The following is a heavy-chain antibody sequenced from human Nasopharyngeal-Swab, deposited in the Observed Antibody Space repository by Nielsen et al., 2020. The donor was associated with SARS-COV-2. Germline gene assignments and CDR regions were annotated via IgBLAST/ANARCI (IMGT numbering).Heavy chain of an antibody. D-gene: IGHD1-14*01. CDR1: GGSISSYYW. CDR3: AHKQPESNWFDP. J-gene: IGHJ5*02. CDR2: IYWDDDK. Sequence: TLSLTCTVSGGSISSYYWSWIRQPPGKALEWLALIYWDDDKRYSPSLKSRLTITKDTSKNQVVLTMTNMDPVDTATYYCAHKQPESNWFDPWGQGTLVTVSS. V-gene: IGHV2-5*08.